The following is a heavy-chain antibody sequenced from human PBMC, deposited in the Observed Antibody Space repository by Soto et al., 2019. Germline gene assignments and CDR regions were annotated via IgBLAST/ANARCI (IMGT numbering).Heavy chain of an antibody. V-gene: IGHV3-23*01. CDR3: AKKGLGSLTTYCSGGDCHDAFDI. D-gene: IGHD2-15*01. CDR1: GFTFSSYA. J-gene: IGHJ3*02. Sequence: EVQLLESGGGLVQPGGSLRLSCAASGFTFSSYAMSWVRQAPGKGLEWVSTISGGGDGTYYADSVKGRFTISRDNSRNTVYLQMNRQRAEDTAVYYCAKKGLGSLTTYCSGGDCHDAFDIWGQGTMVTVSS. CDR2: ISGGGDGT.